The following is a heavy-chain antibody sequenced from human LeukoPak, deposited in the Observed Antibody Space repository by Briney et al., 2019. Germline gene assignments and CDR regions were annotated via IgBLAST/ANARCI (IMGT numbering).Heavy chain of an antibody. CDR2: IKEDGSAK. Sequence: GGSLRLSCTASGFTFSRYWMTWVRQAPGKGLEWVANIKEDGSAKYYVDSMKGRFTISRDNAKNSLYLQINSLSAEDTAVYYCARDSPGYGGYSYWGQGTLVTVSS. J-gene: IGHJ4*02. V-gene: IGHV3-7*04. CDR3: ARDSPGYGGYSY. CDR1: GFTFSRYW. D-gene: IGHD5-12*01.